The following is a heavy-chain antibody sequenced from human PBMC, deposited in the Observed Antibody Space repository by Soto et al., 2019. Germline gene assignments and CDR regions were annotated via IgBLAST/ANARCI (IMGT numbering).Heavy chain of an antibody. CDR1: GYTFTIYY. V-gene: IGHV1-46*01. CDR3: ARDTGASGAFDI. Sequence: ASVKASCKASGYTFTIYYMHWLRQAPGQGLEWMGIINPSGGSTSYAQKFQGRVTMTRDTSTSSVYMELSSLRPEDTAVYYCARDTGASGAFDIWGQGTRVTVSS. CDR2: INPSGGST. J-gene: IGHJ3*02. D-gene: IGHD7-27*01.